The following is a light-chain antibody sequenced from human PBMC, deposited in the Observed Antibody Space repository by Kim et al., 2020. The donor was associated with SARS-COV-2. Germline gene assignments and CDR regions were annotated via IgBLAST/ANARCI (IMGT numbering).Light chain of an antibody. CDR3: QSYDTTPWV. Sequence: KTVTISCTRSSGSIVRNFVQWYQQRPGSSPTTVIYENDRRPSGVPDRFSGSIDTSSNSASLTISGLKTEDEADYYCQSYDTTPWVFGGGTQLTVL. J-gene: IGLJ3*02. CDR2: END. V-gene: IGLV6-57*01. CDR1: SGSIVRNF.